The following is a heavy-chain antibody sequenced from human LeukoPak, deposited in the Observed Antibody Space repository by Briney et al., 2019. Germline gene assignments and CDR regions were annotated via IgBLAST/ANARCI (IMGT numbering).Heavy chain of an antibody. CDR2: IIPIFGTA. Sequence: SVKVSCKASGGTFTIYAISWVRQAPGQGLEWMGGIIPIFGTANCAQKFQGRVTITADESTSTAYMELSSLRSEDTAVYYCARLLEEAYHYGMDVWGKGTTVTVSS. D-gene: IGHD2-15*01. J-gene: IGHJ6*04. V-gene: IGHV1-69*01. CDR3: ARLLEEAYHYGMDV. CDR1: GGTFTIYA.